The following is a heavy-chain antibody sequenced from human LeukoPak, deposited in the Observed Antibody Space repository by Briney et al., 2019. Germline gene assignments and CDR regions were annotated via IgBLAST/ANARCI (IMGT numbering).Heavy chain of an antibody. J-gene: IGHJ5*02. CDR2: IYTSGST. V-gene: IGHV4-4*07. Sequence: SETLSLTCTVSGGSISSYYWSWIRQPAGKGLEWIGRIYTSGSTNYNPSLKSRVTMSVDTSKNQFSLKLSSVTAADTAVYYCARDLSICSGGSCYRNWFDPWGQGTPVTVSS. CDR1: GGSISSYY. CDR3: ARDLSICSGGSCYRNWFDP. D-gene: IGHD2-15*01.